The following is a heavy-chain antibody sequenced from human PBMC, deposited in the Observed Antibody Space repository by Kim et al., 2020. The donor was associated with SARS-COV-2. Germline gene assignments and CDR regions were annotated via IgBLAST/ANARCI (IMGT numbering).Heavy chain of an antibody. J-gene: IGHJ6*02. Sequence: GGSLRLSCAASGFTFSSYGMHWVRQAPGKGLEWVAVISYDGSNKYYADSVKGRFTISRDNSKNTLYLQMHSLRAEDTAVYYCAKESGSGSYYAWTYYYYGMDVWGQGTRVTVSS. CDR3: AKESGSGSYYAWTYYYYGMDV. CDR2: ISYDGSNK. V-gene: IGHV3-30*18. D-gene: IGHD3-10*01. CDR1: GFTFSSYG.